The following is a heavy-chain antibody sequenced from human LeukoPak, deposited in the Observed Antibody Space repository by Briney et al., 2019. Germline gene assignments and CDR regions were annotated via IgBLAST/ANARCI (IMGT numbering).Heavy chain of an antibody. V-gene: IGHV4-4*07. CDR2: IYTSGST. Sequence: SETLSLICTVSGGSISSYYWSWIRQPAGKGLEWIGRIYTSGSTNYNPSLKGRVTMSVDTSKNQFSLKLSSVTAADTAVYYCARAPTAYCLSTNCQPYFDYWGQGILVTVSS. D-gene: IGHD2/OR15-2a*01. J-gene: IGHJ4*02. CDR1: GGSISSYY. CDR3: ARAPTAYCLSTNCQPYFDY.